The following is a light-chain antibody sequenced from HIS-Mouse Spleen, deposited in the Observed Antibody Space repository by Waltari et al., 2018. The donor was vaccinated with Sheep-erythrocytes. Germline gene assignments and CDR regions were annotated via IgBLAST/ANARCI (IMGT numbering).Light chain of an antibody. CDR1: KLGDKY. J-gene: IGLJ2*01. CDR2: KDS. V-gene: IGLV3-1*01. Sequence: SYELTQPPSVSVSPGQTASITCSGDKLGDKYACWYQQKPGQSPVLVIYKDSKGPSGIPGRFPGSNSGNTATLTISGTQAMDEADYYCQAWDSSTAVFGGGTKLTVL. CDR3: QAWDSSTAV.